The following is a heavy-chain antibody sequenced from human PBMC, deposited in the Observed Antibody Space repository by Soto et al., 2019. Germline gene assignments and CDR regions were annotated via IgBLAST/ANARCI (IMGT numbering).Heavy chain of an antibody. CDR2: ISAHNGNT. V-gene: IGHV1-18*01. CDR1: GYTFTSYG. CDR3: ARAMYGDY. J-gene: IGHJ4*02. Sequence: QVHLVQSGAEVKKPGASVKVSCKASGYTFTSYGITWVRQAPGQGLEWMGWISAHNGNTDYAQKLQGRVIVTRDTSTSTAYMELRSLISDDTAVYYCARAMYGDYWGQGALVTVSS. D-gene: IGHD2-8*01.